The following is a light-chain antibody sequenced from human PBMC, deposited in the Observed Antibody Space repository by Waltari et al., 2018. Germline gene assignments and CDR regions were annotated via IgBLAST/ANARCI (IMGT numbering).Light chain of an antibody. Sequence: QLVLTQSPSASASLGASVKLTCTLSSGHSTNVIAWLQKRPERGPRYLMKVNSDGSHNKGDEIPDRFSGSSSGAEHYLTISSLQSEDEADYYCQTGGHGTWVFGGGTKLIVL. CDR2: VNSDGSH. V-gene: IGLV4-69*01. CDR3: QTGGHGTWV. J-gene: IGLJ3*02. CDR1: SGHSTNV.